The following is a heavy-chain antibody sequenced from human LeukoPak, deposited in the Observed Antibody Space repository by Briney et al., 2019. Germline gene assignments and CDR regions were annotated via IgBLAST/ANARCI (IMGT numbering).Heavy chain of an antibody. D-gene: IGHD5-12*01. Sequence: SEALSLTCTVSGVSISSSSYYWGWIRQPPGKGLEWIGSIYYSGSTYYNPSLKSRVTISVDTSKNQFSLKLSSVTTADTAVYYCARLYSGYDRFDYWGQGTLVTVSS. CDR3: ARLYSGYDRFDY. CDR2: IYYSGST. J-gene: IGHJ4*02. CDR1: GVSISSSSYY. V-gene: IGHV4-39*01.